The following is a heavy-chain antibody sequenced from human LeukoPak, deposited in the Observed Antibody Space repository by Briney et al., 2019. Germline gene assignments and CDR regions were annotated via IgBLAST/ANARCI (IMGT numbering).Heavy chain of an antibody. D-gene: IGHD3-10*01. CDR1: GFIFSDYS. CDR3: ASFGSGSNLDAFDI. J-gene: IGHJ3*02. Sequence: PGGYLRLSCAASGFIFSDYSLNWVRQAPGKVLEWVSSISSSSSYTKSADSVKGRFTISRDNAKNSLYLQMNSLRDEDTAVYYCASFGSGSNLDAFDIWGQGTMVTVST. CDR2: ISSSSSYT. V-gene: IGHV3-21*01.